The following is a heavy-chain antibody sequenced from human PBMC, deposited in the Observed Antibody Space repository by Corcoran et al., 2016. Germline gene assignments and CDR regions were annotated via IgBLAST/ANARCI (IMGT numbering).Heavy chain of an antibody. D-gene: IGHD6-6*01. J-gene: IGHJ4*02. CDR3: ARVGSSSGADY. CDR1: GYSISSGYY. V-gene: IGHV4-38-2*02. Sequence: QVQLQESGPGLVKPSETLSLTCTVSGYSISSGYYWGWIRQPPGKGLEWIGSIYHSGSTYYNPSLKSRVTISVDTSKNQFSLKLSSVTAADTAVYYCARVGSSSGADYWGQGTLVTVSS. CDR2: IYHSGST.